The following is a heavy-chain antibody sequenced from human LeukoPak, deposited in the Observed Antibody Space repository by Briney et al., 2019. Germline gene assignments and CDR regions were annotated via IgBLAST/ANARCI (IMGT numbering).Heavy chain of an antibody. J-gene: IGHJ3*02. D-gene: IGHD5-12*01. CDR2: IYHSGST. CDR3: ASPRGYSGYERAFDI. CDR1: GGSISSSKW. V-gene: IGHV4-4*02. Sequence: SETLSLTCAVSGGSISSSKWWSWVRQPPGKGLEWIGEIYHSGSTNYNPSLKSRVTISVDKSKNQFSLKLSSVTAADTAVYYCASPRGYSGYERAFDIWGQGTMVTVSS.